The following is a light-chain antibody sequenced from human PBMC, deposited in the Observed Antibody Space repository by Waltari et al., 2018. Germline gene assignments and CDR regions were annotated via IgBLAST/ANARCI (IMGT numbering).Light chain of an antibody. CDR1: SRDVGPYNL. V-gene: IGLV2-23*01. CDR3: CSYAGSGSWV. CDR2: EAS. Sequence: QSALTQPASVSGSPGQSISISCIGTSRDVGPYNLVSWYQHHPGKAPKLIGFEASKRPSGVSNRFAGSKAANTASRIISGLQADDEADYYCCSYAGSGSWVFGGGTKVTVI. J-gene: IGLJ3*02.